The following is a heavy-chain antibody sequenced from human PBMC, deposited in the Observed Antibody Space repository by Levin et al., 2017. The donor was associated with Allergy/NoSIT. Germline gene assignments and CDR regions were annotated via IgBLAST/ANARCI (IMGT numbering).Heavy chain of an antibody. D-gene: IGHD5-18*01. CDR3: ASTNVDTAMALGC. CDR1: GGSISSGDYY. V-gene: IGHV4-30-4*01. Sequence: SQTLSLTCTVSGGSISSGDYYWSWIRQPPGKGLEWIGYIYYSGSTYYNPSLKSRVTISVDTSKNQFSLKLSSVTAADTAVYYCASTNVDTAMALGCWGQGTLVTVSS. CDR2: IYYSGST. J-gene: IGHJ4*02.